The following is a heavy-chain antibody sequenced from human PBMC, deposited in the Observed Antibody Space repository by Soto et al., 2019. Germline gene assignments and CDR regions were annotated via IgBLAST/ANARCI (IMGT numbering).Heavy chain of an antibody. V-gene: IGHV3-30*18. CDR1: VFTFSSYG. D-gene: IGHD3-3*01. CDR3: AKGSYYDFWSGYNGDYFDY. CDR2: ISYDGSNK. J-gene: IGHJ4*02. Sequence: RWSLRLSCSASVFTFSSYGMHWFRQAPGKGLEWVAVISYDGSNKYYADSVKGRFTISRDNSKNTLYLQMNSLRAEDTAVYYCAKGSYYDFWSGYNGDYFDYWGQGTLVTVSS.